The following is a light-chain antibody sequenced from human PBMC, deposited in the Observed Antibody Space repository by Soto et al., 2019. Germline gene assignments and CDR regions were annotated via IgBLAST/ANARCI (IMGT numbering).Light chain of an antibody. J-gene: IGLJ3*02. CDR1: TGDVTSGHY. CDR2: DTS. CDR3: LLSYSCGRLGV. V-gene: IGLV7-46*01. Sequence: QAVVTQEPSLPVSPGGTVTLTCGSSTGDVTSGHYPFWLQQKPGQAPRTLIYDTSNNHSWTPARFSGSLLGGKAALTLSGAQPEDEAEYYFLLSYSCGRLGVFCGGTQLTVL.